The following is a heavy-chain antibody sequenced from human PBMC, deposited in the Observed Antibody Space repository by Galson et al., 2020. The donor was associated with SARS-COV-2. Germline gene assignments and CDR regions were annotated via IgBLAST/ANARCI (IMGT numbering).Heavy chain of an antibody. CDR1: GGSISSSSYY. D-gene: IGHD3-10*01. V-gene: IGHV4-61*01. CDR2: IYYSGST. CDR3: AREKTSGSYYNGWFDP. Sequence: ETLSLTCTVSGGSISSSSYYWGWIRQPPGKGLEWIGYIYYSGSTNYNPSLKSRVTISVDTSKNQFSLKLSSVTAADTAVYYCAREKTSGSYYNGWFDPWGQGTLVTVSS. J-gene: IGHJ5*02.